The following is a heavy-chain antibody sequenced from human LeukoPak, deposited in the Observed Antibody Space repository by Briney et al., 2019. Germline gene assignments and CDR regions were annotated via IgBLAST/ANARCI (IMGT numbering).Heavy chain of an antibody. D-gene: IGHD5-24*01. CDR3: ARVEMATFDY. V-gene: IGHV4-59*01. J-gene: IGHJ4*02. Sequence: SETLSLTCTVSGGSISSYYWSWIRQPPGKGLEWIGYIYYGGSTNYNPSLKSRVTISVDTSKNQFSLKLSSVTAADTAVYYCARVEMATFDYWGQGTLVTVSS. CDR1: GGSISSYY. CDR2: IYYGGST.